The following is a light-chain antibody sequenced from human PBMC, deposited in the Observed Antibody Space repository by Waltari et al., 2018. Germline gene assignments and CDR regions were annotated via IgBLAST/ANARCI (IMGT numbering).Light chain of an antibody. CDR1: SSDVGGYNY. Sequence: QSALTQPASVSGSPGQSITISCTGTSSDVGGYNYVSWYQQHPGKAPKLMIYEVSKRPSGVSKRFSGSTSGDTASLTISGLQAEDEADYYCSSYTSSSTLVVFGGGTKLTVL. J-gene: IGLJ2*01. CDR2: EVS. V-gene: IGLV2-14*01. CDR3: SSYTSSSTLVV.